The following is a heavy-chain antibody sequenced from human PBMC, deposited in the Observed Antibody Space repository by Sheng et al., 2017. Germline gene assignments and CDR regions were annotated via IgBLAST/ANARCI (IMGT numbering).Heavy chain of an antibody. Sequence: QVQLVQSGAEVKKPGASVQVFCKASGYNFIGYYIHWVRLAPGQGLEWMGWINPSTGDTKSAQNFQGRVTLTRDTSINTVYMNLDSLTSDDTAVYYCARDPGRGGAANWYFDVW. V-gene: IGHV1-2*02. D-gene: IGHD3-16*01. J-gene: IGHJ2*01. CDR3: ARDPGRGGAANWYFDV. CDR2: INPSTGDT. CDR1: GYNFIGYY.